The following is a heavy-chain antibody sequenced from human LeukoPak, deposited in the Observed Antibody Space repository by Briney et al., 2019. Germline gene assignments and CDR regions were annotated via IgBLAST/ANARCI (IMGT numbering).Heavy chain of an antibody. J-gene: IGHJ4*02. Sequence: GGSLRLSCAASGFTFSSYEMNWVRQAPGKGLEWVSYISSSGSTIYYADSVKGRFTISRDNAKNSLYLRMNSLRAEDTAVYYCAGYDFWSGYHTFDYWGQGTLVTVSS. CDR3: AGYDFWSGYHTFDY. V-gene: IGHV3-48*03. CDR2: ISSSGSTI. D-gene: IGHD3-3*01. CDR1: GFTFSSYE.